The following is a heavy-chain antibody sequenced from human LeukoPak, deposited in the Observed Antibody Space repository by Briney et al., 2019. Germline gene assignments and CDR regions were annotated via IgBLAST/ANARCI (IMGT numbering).Heavy chain of an antibody. CDR3: ARDRDDSSGKFDY. D-gene: IGHD6-19*01. CDR2: IIPIFGTA. Sequence: ASVKVSCKASGGTFSSYAISWVRQAPGQGLEWMGGIIPIFGTANYAQKFQGRVTITADKSTSTAYMELSSLRSEDTAVYYCARDRDDSSGKFDYWGQGTQVTVSS. CDR1: GGTFSSYA. V-gene: IGHV1-69*06. J-gene: IGHJ4*02.